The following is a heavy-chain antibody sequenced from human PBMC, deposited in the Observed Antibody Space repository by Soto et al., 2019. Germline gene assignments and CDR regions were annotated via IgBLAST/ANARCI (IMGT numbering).Heavy chain of an antibody. J-gene: IGHJ6*02. CDR2: TYYRSKWYN. D-gene: IGHD6-13*01. Sequence: SQTLSLTCAISGDSVSSNSAAWNWIRLSPSRGLEWLGRTYYRSKWYNDYAVSVKSRITINPDTSKKQFSLQLNSVTPEDTAVYYCARGSIAAAGQHYYYYGMDVWGQGTTVTVSS. CDR1: GDSVSSNSAA. V-gene: IGHV6-1*01. CDR3: ARGSIAAAGQHYYYYGMDV.